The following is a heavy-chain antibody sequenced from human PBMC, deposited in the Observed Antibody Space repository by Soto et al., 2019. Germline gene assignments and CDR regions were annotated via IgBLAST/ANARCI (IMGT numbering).Heavy chain of an antibody. CDR2: ISYDGGNK. CDR3: AKENSYGPYYFDY. CDR1: GFTFISFG. J-gene: IGHJ4*02. D-gene: IGHD5-18*01. Sequence: GGFLRLSCAASGFTFISFGMHWVRQAPGKGLEWVAVISYDGGNKYYADSVRGRFTISRDNSKNTLYLQMNSLRAEDTAVYYCAKENSYGPYYFDYWGQGTQVTVSS. V-gene: IGHV3-30*18.